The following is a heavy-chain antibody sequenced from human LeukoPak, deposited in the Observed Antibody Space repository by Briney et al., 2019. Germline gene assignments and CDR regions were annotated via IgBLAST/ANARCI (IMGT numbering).Heavy chain of an antibody. Sequence: PGGSLRLSCAASGFTFSSYAMHWVRQAPGKGLEWVAVISYDGSNNYYADSVKGRFTMSRDNSKNTLYLQKNSLRAEDTAVYYCARDPDDSGGYGAFDIWGQGTMVTVSS. CDR3: ARDPDDSGGYGAFDI. V-gene: IGHV3-30*04. J-gene: IGHJ3*02. D-gene: IGHD3-22*01. CDR1: GFTFSSYA. CDR2: ISYDGSNN.